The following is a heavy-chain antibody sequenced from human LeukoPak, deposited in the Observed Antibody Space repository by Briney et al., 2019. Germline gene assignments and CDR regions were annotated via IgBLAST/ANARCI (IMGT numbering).Heavy chain of an antibody. CDR1: GFTFSSYS. D-gene: IGHD3-9*01. J-gene: IGHJ4*02. V-gene: IGHV3-21*01. Sequence: GGSLRLSCAASGFTFSSYSMNWVRQAPGKGLEWVSSISSSSGYMYYADSLKGRYTISRDNSKNTLYLQMNSLRAEDTAVYYCARDRYDILTGYYKSGGGDYWGQGTLVTVSS. CDR2: ISSSSGYM. CDR3: ARDRYDILTGYYKSGGGDY.